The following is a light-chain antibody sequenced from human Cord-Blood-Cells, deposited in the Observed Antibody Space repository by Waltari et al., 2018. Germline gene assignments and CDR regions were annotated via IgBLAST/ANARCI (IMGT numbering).Light chain of an antibody. Sequence: DIQMTQSPSTLSASVGDRVTITCRASQGISSWLAWYQQKPGKAPKLLIYKASSLESGVPSWFSGSGSATEFTLTISSLQPDDFATYYCQQYNSYSYTFGQGTKLEIK. CDR3: QQYNSYSYT. J-gene: IGKJ2*01. V-gene: IGKV1-5*03. CDR2: KAS. CDR1: QGISSW.